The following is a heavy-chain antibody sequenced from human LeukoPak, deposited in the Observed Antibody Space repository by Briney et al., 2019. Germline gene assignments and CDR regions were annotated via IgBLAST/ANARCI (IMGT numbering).Heavy chain of an antibody. D-gene: IGHD2-15*01. Sequence: SETLSLTCTVSGYSISITYYWGWIRQPPGKGPEWIGSIYYSGSTYYNPSLKSRVTISVDTSKNQFSLKLSSVTAADTAVYYCARSTSMVVAAHGVDAFDIWGQGTMVTVSS. CDR3: ARSTSMVVAAHGVDAFDI. J-gene: IGHJ3*02. CDR2: IYYSGST. CDR1: GYSISITYY. V-gene: IGHV4-38-2*02.